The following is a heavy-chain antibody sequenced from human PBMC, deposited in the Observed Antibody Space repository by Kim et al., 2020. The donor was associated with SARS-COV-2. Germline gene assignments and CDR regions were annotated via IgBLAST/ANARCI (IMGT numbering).Heavy chain of an antibody. Sequence: TRYSPSFQGQVTISVDKSISTAFLQWSSLKASDTAVYYCARGTTMQYFQHWGQGTLVTVSS. D-gene: IGHD1-7*01. CDR3: ARGTTMQYFQH. J-gene: IGHJ1*01. CDR2: T. V-gene: IGHV5-51*01.